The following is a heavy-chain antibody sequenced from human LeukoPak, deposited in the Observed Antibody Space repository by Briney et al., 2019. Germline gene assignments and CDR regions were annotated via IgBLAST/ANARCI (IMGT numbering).Heavy chain of an antibody. CDR1: GFTFSTYW. CDR2: INQDGSKK. V-gene: IGHV3-7*01. J-gene: IGHJ4*02. Sequence: GGSLRLSCAASGFTFSTYWMIWVRQAPGKGLEWVANINQDGSKKYYVDSVKGRFTISRDNAKNSLYLQMNTLRAEDTAVYYGVREVGAASCFWGQGTLVTVSS. CDR3: VREVGAASCF. D-gene: IGHD2-15*01.